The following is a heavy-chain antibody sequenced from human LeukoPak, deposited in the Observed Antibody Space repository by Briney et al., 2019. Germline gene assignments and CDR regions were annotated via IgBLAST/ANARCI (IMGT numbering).Heavy chain of an antibody. CDR1: GGSFSGYY. D-gene: IGHD2-2*01. Sequence: SETLSLTCAVYGGSFSGYYWSWIRQPPGKGLEWIGEINHSGSTNYNPSLKSRVTISVDTSKNQFSLKLSSVTAADTAVNYCARHVGYCSSTSCWGYFDYWGQGTLVTVSS. CDR3: ARHVGYCSSTSCWGYFDY. J-gene: IGHJ4*02. CDR2: INHSGST. V-gene: IGHV4-34*01.